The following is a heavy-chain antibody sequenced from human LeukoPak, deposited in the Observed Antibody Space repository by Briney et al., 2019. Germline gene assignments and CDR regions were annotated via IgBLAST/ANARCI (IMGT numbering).Heavy chain of an antibody. CDR1: GFTFSSYS. D-gene: IGHD1-26*01. V-gene: IGHV3-48*01. Sequence: GGSLRLSCAASGFTFSSYSMNWVRQAPGKGLEWVSYISSSSSTIYYAGSVKGRFTISRDNAKNSLFLQMNSLRAEDTAVYYCARSRGSIGSYPSDYWGQGTLVTVSS. J-gene: IGHJ4*02. CDR3: ARSRGSIGSYPSDY. CDR2: ISSSSSTI.